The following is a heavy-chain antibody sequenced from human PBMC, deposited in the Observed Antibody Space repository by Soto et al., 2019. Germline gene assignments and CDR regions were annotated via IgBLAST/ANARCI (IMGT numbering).Heavy chain of an antibody. CDR3: ARGRYYDILTGYSNYYGMDV. J-gene: IGHJ6*02. Sequence: PSETLSLTCAVYGGSFSGYYWSWIRQPPGKALEWIGEINHSGSTNYNPSLKSRVTISEDTSKNQFSLKLSSVTAADTAVYYCARGRYYDILTGYSNYYGMDVWGQGTTVTVSS. D-gene: IGHD3-9*01. V-gene: IGHV4-34*01. CDR2: INHSGST. CDR1: GGSFSGYY.